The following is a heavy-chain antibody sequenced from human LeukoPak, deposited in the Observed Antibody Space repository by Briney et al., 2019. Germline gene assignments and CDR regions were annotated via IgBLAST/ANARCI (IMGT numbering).Heavy chain of an antibody. D-gene: IGHD4-23*01. Sequence: GASVTVSCTASGGTFSSYAISWVRQASGHGLEWIGRIIPILAITHYAQRFEGRVTITADESATTAYMELSSLTSEDTALYFCARHYGGNSVTAGFQYWGQGTLVTVSS. CDR3: ARHYGGNSVTAGFQY. J-gene: IGHJ1*01. CDR2: IIPILAIT. CDR1: GGTFSSYA. V-gene: IGHV1-69*04.